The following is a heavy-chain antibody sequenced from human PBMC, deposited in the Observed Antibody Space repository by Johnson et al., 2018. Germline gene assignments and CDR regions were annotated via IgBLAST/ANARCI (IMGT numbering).Heavy chain of an antibody. D-gene: IGHD1-26*01. CDR3: AKDQSPEVGVGPFDI. CDR2: ISYDGRNT. J-gene: IGHJ3*02. Sequence: QVQLVQSGGGVVQPGRSLRLSCAASGFTFSSYGMHWVRQAPGKGLEWVAVISYDGRNTYYADSVKGRFTISRDNSKNALYLQMNGLRAEDTAVYYCAKDQSPEVGVGPFDIWGHGTMVTVSS. CDR1: GFTFSSYG. V-gene: IGHV3-30*18.